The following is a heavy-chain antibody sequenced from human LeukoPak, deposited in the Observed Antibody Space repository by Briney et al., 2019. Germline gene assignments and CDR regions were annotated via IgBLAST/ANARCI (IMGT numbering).Heavy chain of an antibody. CDR1: GFTFSSYG. J-gene: IGHJ4*02. D-gene: IGHD6-19*01. V-gene: IGHV3-30*02. Sequence: GGSRRLSCAASGFTFSSYGMHWVRQAPGKGLEWVAFIRNDGSNKYYADSVKGRFTISRDNSKNTLYLQMNSLRAEDTAVYYCAKAKGLAGYSSGWYYFDYWGQGTLVTVSS. CDR3: AKAKGLAGYSSGWYYFDY. CDR2: IRNDGSNK.